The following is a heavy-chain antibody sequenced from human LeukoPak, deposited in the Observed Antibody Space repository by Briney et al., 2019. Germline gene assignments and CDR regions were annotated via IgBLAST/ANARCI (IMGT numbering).Heavy chain of an antibody. CDR1: GFTFSSYA. D-gene: IGHD3-16*02. CDR3: AKTRAYWVGESSFTI. CDR2: ISHSGGTT. J-gene: IGHJ4*02. V-gene: IGHV3-23*01. Sequence: SGGSLRLSCAASGFTFSSYAMSWVRQAPGKGPEWVSAISHSGGTTYYADSVKGRFTITRDNSKNTLYLQMNCLRAEDTAVYYCAKTRAYWVGESSFTIWGQGTLVTVSS.